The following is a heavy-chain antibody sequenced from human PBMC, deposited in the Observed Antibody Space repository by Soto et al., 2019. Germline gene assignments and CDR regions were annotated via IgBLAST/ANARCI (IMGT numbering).Heavy chain of an antibody. V-gene: IGHV3-23*01. J-gene: IGHJ2*01. Sequence: GSLRLSCAASGFTFSSYAMSWVRQAPGKGLEWVSAISGSGGSTYYADSVEGRFTISRDNSKNTLYLQMNSLRAEDTAVYYCAIYPAATPGYFDLWGRGTLVTVSS. CDR2: ISGSGGST. D-gene: IGHD2-2*01. CDR1: GFTFSSYA. CDR3: AIYPAATPGYFDL.